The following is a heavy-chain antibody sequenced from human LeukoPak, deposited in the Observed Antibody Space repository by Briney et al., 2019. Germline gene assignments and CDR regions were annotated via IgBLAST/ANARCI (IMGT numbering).Heavy chain of an antibody. D-gene: IGHD2-2*01. V-gene: IGHV3-30-3*01. CDR1: GFTFSSYA. Sequence: GGSLRLSCAASGFTFSSYAMHWVRQAPGKGLEWVAVISYDGSNKYYADSVKGRFTISRDNSKNTLYLQMNSLRAEDTAVYYCARAQYSSTSCYSAPCGNWFDPWGQGTPVTVSS. J-gene: IGHJ5*02. CDR2: ISYDGSNK. CDR3: ARAQYSSTSCYSAPCGNWFDP.